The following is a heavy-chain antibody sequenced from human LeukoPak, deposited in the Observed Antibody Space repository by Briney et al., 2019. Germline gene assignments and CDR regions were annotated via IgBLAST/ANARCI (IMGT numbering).Heavy chain of an antibody. V-gene: IGHV4-59*08. J-gene: IGHJ4*02. CDR3: ARAPRDYYFDY. D-gene: IGHD5-24*01. CDR2: IYYSGST. CDR1: GGSISSYY. Sequence: PSETLSLTCTVSGGSISSYYWSWIRQPSGKGLEWIGYIYYSGSTNYNPSLKSRVTISVDTSKNQFSLKLSSVTAADTAVYYCARAPRDYYFDYWGQGTLVTVSS.